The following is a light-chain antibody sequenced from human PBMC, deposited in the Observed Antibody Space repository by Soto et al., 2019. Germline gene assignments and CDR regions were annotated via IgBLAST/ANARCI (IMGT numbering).Light chain of an antibody. CDR2: DIS. CDR1: QSVTSY. CDR3: QQHGSSPIT. J-gene: IGKJ5*01. V-gene: IGKV3-20*01. Sequence: VSTQSPATLSLSPGERATPAFRASQSVTSYLAWYQQKPGQAPRLLIYDISSRATGIPDRFSGSVSGTDFTLTISRLGPEDFAVYYCQQHGSSPITFGQGTRLEI.